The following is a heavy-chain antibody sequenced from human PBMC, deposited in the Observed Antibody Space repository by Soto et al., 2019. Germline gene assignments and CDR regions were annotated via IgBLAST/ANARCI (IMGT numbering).Heavy chain of an antibody. CDR1: GFTFSSYA. CDR3: AGGGSSANYAFDI. Sequence: PGGSLRLSCAASGFTFSSYAMSWVRQAPGKGLEWVSAITASGGSTYYGDSVKGRFTISRDNSKNTLYLQMNTLRAEDAAVYYCAGGGSSANYAFDIWGQGTLVTVSS. V-gene: IGHV3-23*01. D-gene: IGHD3-16*01. CDR2: ITASGGST. J-gene: IGHJ3*02.